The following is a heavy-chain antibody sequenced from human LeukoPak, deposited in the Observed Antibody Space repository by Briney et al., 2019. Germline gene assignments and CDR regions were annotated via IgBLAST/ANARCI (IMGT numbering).Heavy chain of an antibody. CDR3: ARVADLARPYFDS. CDR1: GGTFSSYA. Sequence: GSSVKVSCKASGGTFSSYAISWVRQAPGQGLEWMGWINTYNGNTNYAQNLHGRVTMTTDTSTTTAYMELSSLRSDDTAVYYCARVADLARPYFDSWGQGTLVTVSS. CDR2: INTYNGNT. V-gene: IGHV1-18*01. J-gene: IGHJ4*02. D-gene: IGHD5-12*01.